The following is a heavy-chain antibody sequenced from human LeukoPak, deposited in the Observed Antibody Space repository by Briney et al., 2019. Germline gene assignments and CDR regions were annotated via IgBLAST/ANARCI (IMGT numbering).Heavy chain of an antibody. CDR3: ARGYCTNGVCYFLGKYYYMDV. Sequence: SETLSLTCDVYGGSFSGNSWSWIRQPPGKGLEWIGEINHSGSTNYNPSLKSRVTISVDTSKNQFSLKLSSVTAADTAVYYCARGYCTNGVCYFLGKYYYMDVWGKGTTVTVSS. D-gene: IGHD2-8*01. J-gene: IGHJ6*03. CDR1: GGSFSGNS. V-gene: IGHV4-34*01. CDR2: INHSGST.